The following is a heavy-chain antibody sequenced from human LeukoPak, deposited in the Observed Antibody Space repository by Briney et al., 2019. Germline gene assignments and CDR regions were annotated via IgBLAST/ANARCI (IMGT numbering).Heavy chain of an antibody. D-gene: IGHD3-10*01. CDR1: GGSISSDNSY. Sequence: SETLSLTCVVSGGSISSDNSYWRWIRQPAGKGLEWIGRIYTSGSTNYNPSLKSRVTLSVDTSKNQFSLRLSSVTAADTAVYYCARGILYGSGYYFYYMDVWGKGTTVTVSS. CDR3: ARGILYGSGYYFYYMDV. J-gene: IGHJ6*03. V-gene: IGHV4-61*02. CDR2: IYTSGST.